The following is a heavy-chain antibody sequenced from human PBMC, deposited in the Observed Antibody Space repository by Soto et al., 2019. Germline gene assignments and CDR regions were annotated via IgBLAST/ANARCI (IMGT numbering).Heavy chain of an antibody. V-gene: IGHV5-51*01. J-gene: IGHJ4*02. CDR2: IYPGDSDT. D-gene: IGHD3-22*01. Sequence: NYWIVWVRQMPGKGLEWMGIIYPGDSDTRYSPSFQGQVTISADKSISTAYLQWSSLKASDTAMYYCARQGSDTSGYYPHYWGQGTLVTV. CDR3: ARQGSDTSGYYPHY. CDR1: NYW.